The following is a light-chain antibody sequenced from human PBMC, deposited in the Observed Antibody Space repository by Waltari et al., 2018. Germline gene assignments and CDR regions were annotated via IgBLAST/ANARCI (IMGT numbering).Light chain of an antibody. Sequence: DVQMTQSPSTLSASVGDRVIITCRASQSISSWLAWYQQKPGKAPKLLIHKASTLESGVPSRFSGSGSGTEFTLTISSLQPDDFATYYCQQYNSYSPWTFGQGTEVEIK. V-gene: IGKV1-5*03. CDR1: QSISSW. CDR2: KAS. J-gene: IGKJ1*01. CDR3: QQYNSYSPWT.